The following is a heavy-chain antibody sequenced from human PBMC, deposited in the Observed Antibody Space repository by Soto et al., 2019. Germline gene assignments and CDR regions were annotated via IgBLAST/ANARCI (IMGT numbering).Heavy chain of an antibody. D-gene: IGHD1-1*01. V-gene: IGHV3-11*01. CDR1: GFTFSDFY. CDR2: ISSGSTNI. Sequence: GGSLRLSCAASGFTFSDFYMSWIRQAPGKGLEWISYISSGSTNIFYADSVKGRFTVSRDNAKNSVYLQMDSLRAEDTAVYYCARDRNAAGSDYWGQGTVVTVSS. J-gene: IGHJ4*02. CDR3: ARDRNAAGSDY.